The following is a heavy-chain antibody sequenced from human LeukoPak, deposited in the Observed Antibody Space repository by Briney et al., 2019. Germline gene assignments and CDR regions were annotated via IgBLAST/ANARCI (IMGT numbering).Heavy chain of an antibody. CDR1: GFTFNQYA. Sequence: GGSLRLSCVASGFTFNQYAMSWVRQAPGKGLEWVSTLSGSGGSTYYADSVKGRFTISRDNAKNSLYLQMNSLRAEDTAVYYCAELGITMIGGVWGKGTTVTISS. D-gene: IGHD3-10*02. V-gene: IGHV3-23*01. CDR3: AELGITMIGGV. CDR2: LSGSGGST. J-gene: IGHJ6*04.